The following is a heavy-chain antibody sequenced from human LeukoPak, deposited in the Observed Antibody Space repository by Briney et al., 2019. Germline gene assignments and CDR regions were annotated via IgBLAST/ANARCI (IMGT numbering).Heavy chain of an antibody. D-gene: IGHD3-3*01. J-gene: IGHJ3*02. CDR1: GFTFSSYG. V-gene: IGHV3-33*01. CDR2: IWYDGSNK. CDR3: ARDYEPLLRFLEWPGWGAFDI. Sequence: GRSLRLSCAASGFTFSSYGMHWVRQAPGKGLEWVAVIWYDGSNKYYADSVKGRFTISRDNSKNTLYLQMNSLRAEDTAVYYCARDYEPLLRFLEWPGWGAFDIWGQGTMVTVSS.